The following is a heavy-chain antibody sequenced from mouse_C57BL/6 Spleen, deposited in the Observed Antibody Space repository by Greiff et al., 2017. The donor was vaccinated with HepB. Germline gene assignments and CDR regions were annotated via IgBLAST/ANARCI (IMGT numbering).Heavy chain of an antibody. CDR2: ISSGGDYI. J-gene: IGHJ2*01. CDR3: TRGGDYYGNYFDY. CDR1: GFTFSSYA. D-gene: IGHD2-1*01. Sequence: EVQVVESGEGLVKPGGSLKLSCAASGFTFSSYAMSWVRQTPEKRLEWVAYISSGGDYIYYADTVKGRFTISRDNARNTLYLQMSSLKSEDTAMYYCTRGGDYYGNYFDYWGQGTTLTVSS. V-gene: IGHV5-9-1*02.